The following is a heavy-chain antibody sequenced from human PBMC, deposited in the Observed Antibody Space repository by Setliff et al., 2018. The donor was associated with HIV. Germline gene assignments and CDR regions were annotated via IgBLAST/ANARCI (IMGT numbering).Heavy chain of an antibody. CDR1: GGSVSSGTYY. CDR3: ARGRGAWFEGSWFDP. Sequence: SETLSLTCTVSGGSVSSGTYYWNWIRQPAGKGLEWLGHIYTSGSTSYNPSLKSRVTMSIDTSKNQFSLRLSSVTAADTAVYYCARGRGAWFEGSWFDPWGQGILVTVSS. J-gene: IGHJ5*02. CDR2: IYTSGST. V-gene: IGHV4-61*09. D-gene: IGHD6-19*01.